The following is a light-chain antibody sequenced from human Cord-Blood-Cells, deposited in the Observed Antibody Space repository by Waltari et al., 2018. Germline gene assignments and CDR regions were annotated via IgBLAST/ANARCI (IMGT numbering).Light chain of an antibody. CDR1: QRVSSY. CDR2: DAS. Sequence: EIVLTQSPATLSLSPGERATPSCRACQRVSSYLAWYQPKPGQAPRLLIYDASNRATGIPARFSGSGSGTDFTLTISSLEPEDFAVYYCQQRSNWPPITFGQGTRLEIK. J-gene: IGKJ5*01. V-gene: IGKV3-11*01. CDR3: QQRSNWPPIT.